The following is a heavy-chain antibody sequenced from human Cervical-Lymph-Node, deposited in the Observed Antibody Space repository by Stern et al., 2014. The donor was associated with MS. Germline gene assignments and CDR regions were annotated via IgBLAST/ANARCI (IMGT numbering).Heavy chain of an antibody. CDR3: TKIGVGAYDS. CDR1: GFTFSRSW. V-gene: IGHV3-74*03. D-gene: IGHD1-26*01. CDR2: INSDGSTT. Sequence: EVQLLESGGGLVQPGESLRLSCAASGFTFSRSWMHWVRQAPGKGLVWVAHINSDGSTTTYADSVKGRFTISRDNAKTTLYLQMNSLTAEDTAVYYCTKIGVGAYDSWGQGTLVTVSS. J-gene: IGHJ4*02.